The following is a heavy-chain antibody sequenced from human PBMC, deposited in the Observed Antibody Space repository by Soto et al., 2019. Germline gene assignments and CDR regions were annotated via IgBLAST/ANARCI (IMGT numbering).Heavy chain of an antibody. CDR3: ANVASGSYDWFDP. J-gene: IGHJ5*02. V-gene: IGHV3-74*01. CDR1: KFSFSGYW. D-gene: IGHD1-26*01. CDR2: VNPDGSTT. Sequence: EVQLVESGGGLVQPGGSLRLSCAASKFSFSGYWMHWVRQAPGKGLMWVSRVNPDGSTTTYADSVKGRFTISRDNAKNTVFLQMNSLRADGMAVYYCANVASGSYDWFDPWGQGTLVTVSS.